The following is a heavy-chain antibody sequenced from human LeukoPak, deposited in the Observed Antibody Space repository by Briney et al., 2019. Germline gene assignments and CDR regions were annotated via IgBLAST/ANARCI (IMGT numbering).Heavy chain of an antibody. J-gene: IGHJ6*02. D-gene: IGHD2-2*01. CDR1: GGTFSSYA. V-gene: IGHV1-69*04. Sequence: ASVEVSCKASGGTFSSYAISWVRQAPGQGLEWMGRIIPIFGIANYAQKFQGRVTITADKSTSTAYMELSSLRSEDTAVYYCATQVGYCSSTSCLYYYGMDVWGQGTTVTVSS. CDR3: ATQVGYCSSTSCLYYYGMDV. CDR2: IIPIFGIA.